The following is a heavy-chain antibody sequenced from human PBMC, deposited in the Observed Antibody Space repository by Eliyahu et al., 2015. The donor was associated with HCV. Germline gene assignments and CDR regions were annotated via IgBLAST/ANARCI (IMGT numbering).Heavy chain of an antibody. Sequence: QVQLVESGGGVVQPGRSLRLSCAASGFTFSSYGMHWVRQAPGKGLEWVAVISYDGSNKYYADSVKGRFTISRDNSKNTLYLQMNSLRAEDTAVYYCAKDQNSPSGSYWWGQGTLVTVSS. V-gene: IGHV3-30*18. CDR3: AKDQNSPSGSYW. CDR2: ISYDGSNK. D-gene: IGHD3-10*01. CDR1: GFTFSSYG. J-gene: IGHJ4*02.